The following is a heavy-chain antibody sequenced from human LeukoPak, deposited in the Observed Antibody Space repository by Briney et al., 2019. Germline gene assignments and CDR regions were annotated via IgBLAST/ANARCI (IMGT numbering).Heavy chain of an antibody. V-gene: IGHV4-38-2*01. CDR3: ARRSVVPANYYYYYMDV. J-gene: IGHJ6*03. D-gene: IGHD2-2*01. CDR1: GYSISSGYY. CDR2: IYHSGST. Sequence: PSETLSLTCAVSGYSISSGYYWGWIRQPPGKGLEWIGIIYHSGSTYYNPSLKRRVTISVDTSKNEFSLRLSSVTAADTAVYYCARRSVVPANYYYYYMDVWGKGTTVTVSS.